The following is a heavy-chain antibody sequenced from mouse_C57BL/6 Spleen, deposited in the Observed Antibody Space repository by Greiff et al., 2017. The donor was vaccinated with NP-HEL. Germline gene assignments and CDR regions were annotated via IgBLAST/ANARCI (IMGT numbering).Heavy chain of an antibody. V-gene: IGHV1-69*01. CDR1: GYTFTSYW. D-gene: IGHD2-10*02. CDR2: IDPSDSYT. CDR3: ARWGYGKKDY. J-gene: IGHJ2*01. Sequence: QVQLKQPGAELVMPGASVKLSCKASGYTFTSYWMHWVKQRPGQGLEWIGEIDPSDSYTNYNQKFKGKSTLTVDKSSSTAYMQLSSLTSEDSAVYYCARWGYGKKDYWGQGTTLTVSS.